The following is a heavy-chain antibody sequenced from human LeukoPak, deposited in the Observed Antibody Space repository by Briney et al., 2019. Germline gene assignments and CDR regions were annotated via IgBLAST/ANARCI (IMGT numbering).Heavy chain of an antibody. D-gene: IGHD2-2*01. V-gene: IGHV3-66*01. CDR2: FYSGGST. CDR1: GFTVSSNY. J-gene: IGHJ4*02. CDR3: VTYQLLLYGFDY. Sequence: GGSLTLSCVASGFTVSSNYMSWVRQAPGKGLEWVSMFYSGGSTFYADSVKGRFTIARDSSKNTLYLQMNTLRAEDTAVYYCVTYQLLLYGFDYWGQGTLVTVSS.